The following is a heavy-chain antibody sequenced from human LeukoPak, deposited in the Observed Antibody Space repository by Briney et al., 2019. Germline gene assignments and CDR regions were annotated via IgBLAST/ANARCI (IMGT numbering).Heavy chain of an antibody. D-gene: IGHD5-12*01. CDR1: GFIFSDYY. CDR3: GRTRGYSGYGGD. V-gene: IGHV3-72*01. CDR2: TSNKADSHTT. Sequence: TGGSVRLSCAASGFIFSDYYMDWLRHAPGMGLEWVAHTSNKADSHTTKYAASVKGRFSISRDDSKNSMYLQMNSLKTEDPAVDYCGRTRGYSGYGGDWGQGTLVIVSS. J-gene: IGHJ4*02.